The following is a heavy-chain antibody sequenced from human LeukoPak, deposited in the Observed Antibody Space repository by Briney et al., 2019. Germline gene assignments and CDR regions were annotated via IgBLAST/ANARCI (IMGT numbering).Heavy chain of an antibody. CDR2: TNPNSGNT. CDR1: GYTYISYD. V-gene: IGHV1-8*02. CDR3: ARRSHGFWFDP. Sequence: ASVKVFCKASGYTYISYDINWVRQDPEQGLEWMGWTNPNSGNTAFAQKFQGRVTITRNNTISTVYMELSSLRSEDTAVYYCARRSHGFWFDPWGQGTLVTVSS. J-gene: IGHJ5*02. D-gene: IGHD3-3*01.